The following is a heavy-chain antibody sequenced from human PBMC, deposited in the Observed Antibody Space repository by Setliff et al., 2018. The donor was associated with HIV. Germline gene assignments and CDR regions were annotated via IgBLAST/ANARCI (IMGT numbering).Heavy chain of an antibody. CDR3: AKDRWFSRGYSTTWVEGPFDY. D-gene: IGHD5-18*01. CDR2: INWSSRNM. V-gene: IGHV3-9*01. J-gene: IGHJ4*02. CDR1: GFTFDDYA. Sequence: PGGSLRLSCAASGFTFDDYAMHWVRQAPGKGLEWVSGINWSSRNMGYAGSVKGRFTISRDNAKSFLYLQMDSLRAEDTALYYCAKDRWFSRGYSTTWVEGPFDYWGQGTLVTVSS.